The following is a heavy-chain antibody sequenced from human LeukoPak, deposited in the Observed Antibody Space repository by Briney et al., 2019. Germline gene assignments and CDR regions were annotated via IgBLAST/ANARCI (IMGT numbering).Heavy chain of an antibody. Sequence: SETLSLTRTVSGGSDSSGSYYWRWIRQPPGKGLEWIGYIYYSGSTYYNPSLKSRVTISVDTSKNQFSLKLSSVTAADTAVYYCARTMTTHYGMDVWGQGTTVTVSS. D-gene: IGHD4-17*01. J-gene: IGHJ6*02. CDR2: IYYSGST. CDR3: ARTMTTHYGMDV. V-gene: IGHV4-61*01. CDR1: GGSDSSGSYY.